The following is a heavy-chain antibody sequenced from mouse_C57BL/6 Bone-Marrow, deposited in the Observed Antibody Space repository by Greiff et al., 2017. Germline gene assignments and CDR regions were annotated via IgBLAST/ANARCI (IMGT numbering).Heavy chain of an antibody. J-gene: IGHJ4*01. Sequence: VQLQQPGAELVKPGASVKLSCKASGYTFTSYWMQWVKQRPGQGLEWIGEIDPSDSYTNYNQKFKGKATVTVDTSSSTAYMQLSSLTSEDSAVYYCARGGGDYDDYYAMDYWGQGTSVTVSS. CDR2: IDPSDSYT. D-gene: IGHD2-4*01. CDR1: GYTFTSYW. V-gene: IGHV1-50*01. CDR3: ARGGGDYDDYYAMDY.